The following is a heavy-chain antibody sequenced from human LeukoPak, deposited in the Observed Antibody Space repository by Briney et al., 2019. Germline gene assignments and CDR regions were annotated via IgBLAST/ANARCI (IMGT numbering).Heavy chain of an antibody. D-gene: IGHD1-1*01. CDR1: GYTLTELS. Sequence: ASVTVSCKVSGYTLTELSMHWVRQAPGKGLEWMGGFDPEDGETIYAQKFQGRVTMTEDTSTDTAYMELSSLRSEDTAVYYCATAKLEPSHYYYYMDVWGKGTTVTVSS. V-gene: IGHV1-24*01. CDR2: FDPEDGET. CDR3: ATAKLEPSHYYYYMDV. J-gene: IGHJ6*03.